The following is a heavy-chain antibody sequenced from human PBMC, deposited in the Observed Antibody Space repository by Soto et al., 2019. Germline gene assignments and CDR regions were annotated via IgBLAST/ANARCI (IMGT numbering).Heavy chain of an antibody. CDR3: TRDGAGRMTTNPYYYSGMDV. CDR2: VYYSGGA. Sequence: SVIMSLSCTVAGGSSGGYDWSWIRQPPGKGLEWIGNVYYSGGAKYNPSVKRRVSISVDTSKNQFSLNLSSVTAADTAVYYCTRDGAGRMTTNPYYYSGMDVWGPGITVTVS. J-gene: IGHJ6*02. D-gene: IGHD2-15*01. CDR1: GGSSGGYD. V-gene: IGHV4-59*01.